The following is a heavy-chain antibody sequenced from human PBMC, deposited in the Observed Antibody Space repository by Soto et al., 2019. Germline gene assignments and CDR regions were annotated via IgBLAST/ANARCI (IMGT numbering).Heavy chain of an antibody. D-gene: IGHD6-25*01. Sequence: SETLSLTCPVSGGSINRPSHYWGWVRQPRGRGLEGIGSAFYSGRSYSTPSLKSRVTISVDTSKTQCSLSLTSVTASDTAVYFCAGQTFTIAAASFGSSNWFDPWAPGTPVTVSS. CDR2: AFYSGRS. CDR3: AGQTFTIAAASFGSSNWFDP. J-gene: IGHJ5*02. CDR1: GGSINRPSHY. V-gene: IGHV4-39*01.